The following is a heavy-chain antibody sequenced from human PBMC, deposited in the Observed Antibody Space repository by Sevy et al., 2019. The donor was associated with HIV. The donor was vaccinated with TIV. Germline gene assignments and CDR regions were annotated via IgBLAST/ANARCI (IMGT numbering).Heavy chain of an antibody. Sequence: GPVKVSCKVSGYTLNKLSMHWVRQAPGKGLEWMGSFDPEDGETFYAQKFQGRVTMTEDTSTDTAYMELSSLRSEDTAVYYCAATKDYYESSGPPFDYWGQGTLVTVSS. CDR2: FDPEDGET. CDR1: GYTLNKLS. D-gene: IGHD3-22*01. V-gene: IGHV1-24*01. J-gene: IGHJ4*02. CDR3: AATKDYYESSGPPFDY.